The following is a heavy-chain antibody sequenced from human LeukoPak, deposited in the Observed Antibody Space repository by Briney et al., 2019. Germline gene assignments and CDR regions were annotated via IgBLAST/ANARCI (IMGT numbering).Heavy chain of an antibody. CDR2: IYYSGST. CDR1: GDSISSYY. D-gene: IGHD1-1*01. Sequence: PSETLSLTCTVSGDSISSYYWGWIRQPPGKGLEWIGYIYYSGSTNYNPSLKSRVTISVDTSKNQFSLKLSSVTAADTAVYYCARYKSVADSFDPWGQGTLVTVSS. J-gene: IGHJ5*02. V-gene: IGHV4-59*01. CDR3: ARYKSVADSFDP.